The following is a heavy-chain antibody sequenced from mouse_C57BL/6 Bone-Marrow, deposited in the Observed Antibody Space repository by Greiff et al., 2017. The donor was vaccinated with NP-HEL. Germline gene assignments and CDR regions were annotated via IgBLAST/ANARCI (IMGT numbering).Heavy chain of an antibody. D-gene: IGHD1-1*01. V-gene: IGHV1-81*01. CDR3: ARNPPYYYGSSYWYVDV. Sequence: VQLQQSGAELARPGASVKLSCKASGYTFTSYGISWVKQRTGQGLEWIGEIYPRSGNTYYNEKFKGKATLTADKSSSTAYMELRSLTSEDSAVYFCARNPPYYYGSSYWYVDVWGTGTTVTVSS. CDR2: IYPRSGNT. J-gene: IGHJ1*03. CDR1: GYTFTSYG.